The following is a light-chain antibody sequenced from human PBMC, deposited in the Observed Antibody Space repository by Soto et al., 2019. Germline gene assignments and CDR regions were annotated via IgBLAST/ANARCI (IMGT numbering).Light chain of an antibody. CDR1: SSDVGGYKY. CDR3: SSFTSAYTFV. Sequence: QSALTQPASVSGSPGQSITISCTGTSSDVGGYKYVSWYQQHPDKAPKLIIFEVSNRPSGISSRFSGSKSGNTASLTISGLQTQDEADYYCSSFTSAYTFVFGTGTKVTVL. J-gene: IGLJ1*01. CDR2: EVS. V-gene: IGLV2-14*01.